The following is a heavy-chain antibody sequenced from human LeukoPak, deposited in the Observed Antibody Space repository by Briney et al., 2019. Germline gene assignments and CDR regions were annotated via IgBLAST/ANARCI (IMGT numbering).Heavy chain of an antibody. CDR3: ARDGAAADFDY. V-gene: IGHV3-21*01. CDR2: ISSSSYI. Sequence: KAEGSLRLSCAASGFTFSSYSMNWVRQAPGKGLEWVSSISSSSYIYYADSVKGRFTISRDNAKNSLYLQMNSLRAEDTAVYYCARDGAAADFDYWGQGTLVTVSS. J-gene: IGHJ4*02. D-gene: IGHD6-13*01. CDR1: GFTFSSYS.